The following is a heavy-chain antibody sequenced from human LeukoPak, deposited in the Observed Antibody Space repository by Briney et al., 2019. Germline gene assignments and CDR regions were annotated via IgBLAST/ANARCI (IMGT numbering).Heavy chain of an antibody. D-gene: IGHD3-3*01. J-gene: IGHJ5*02. V-gene: IGHV3-21*01. CDR1: GFTFSSYS. Sequence: PGGSLRLSCAASGFTFSSYSMNLVRQAPGKGLEWVSSISSSSSYIYYADSVKGRFTISRDNAKNSLYLQMNSLRAEDTAVYYCARDGMSITIFEGVNWFDPWGQGTLVTVSS. CDR2: ISSSSSYI. CDR3: ARDGMSITIFEGVNWFDP.